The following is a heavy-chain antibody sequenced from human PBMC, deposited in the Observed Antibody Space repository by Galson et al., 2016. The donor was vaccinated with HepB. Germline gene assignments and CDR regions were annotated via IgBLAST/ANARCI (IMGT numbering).Heavy chain of an antibody. CDR2: LKQDGSDK. CDR1: GFTFSNYW. Sequence: SLRLSCAASGFTFSNYWMSWVRQAPGKGLECVANLKQDGSDKYYVDSVMGRFTISRDNAKNSLYLQMNSLSAEDTAVYYCATGGSRGISDAFGFWGQGTMGTVAS. J-gene: IGHJ3*01. D-gene: IGHD3-16*01. CDR3: ATGGSRGISDAFGF. V-gene: IGHV3-7*01.